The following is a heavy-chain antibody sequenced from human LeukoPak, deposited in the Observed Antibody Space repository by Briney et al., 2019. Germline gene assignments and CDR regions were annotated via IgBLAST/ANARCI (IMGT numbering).Heavy chain of an antibody. CDR2: IYYSGST. CDR1: GGSISSSSYY. D-gene: IGHD3-9*01. CDR3: ARRGYDILTGSYYFDY. V-gene: IGHV4-39*07. Sequence: SETLSLTCTVSGGSISSSSYYWGWIRQPPGKGLEWIGNIYYSGSTYYNPSFKSRVTISVDTSKNQFSLRLTSVTAADTAVYYCARRGYDILTGSYYFDYWGQGTLVTVSS. J-gene: IGHJ4*02.